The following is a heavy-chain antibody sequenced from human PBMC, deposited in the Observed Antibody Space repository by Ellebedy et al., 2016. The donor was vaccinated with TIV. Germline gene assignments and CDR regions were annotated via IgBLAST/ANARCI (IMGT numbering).Heavy chain of an antibody. D-gene: IGHD2-15*01. J-gene: IGHJ6*02. CDR2: IRQDGSDK. V-gene: IGHV3-7*03. Sequence: GGSLRLSCAASGFTFSGYWMNWVRQAPGKGLEWVANIRQDGSDKDYVDSVKGRFTVSRDNAKNSLYLQTNSLRAEDTAVYYCARGHCSGSSCLYYYYGMDVWGQGTAVTVSS. CDR3: ARGHCSGSSCLYYYYGMDV. CDR1: GFTFSGYW.